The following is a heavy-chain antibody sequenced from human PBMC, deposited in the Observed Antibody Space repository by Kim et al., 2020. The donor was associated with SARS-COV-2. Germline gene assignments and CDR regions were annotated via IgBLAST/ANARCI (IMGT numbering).Heavy chain of an antibody. V-gene: IGHV1-3*01. Sequence: ASVKVSCKAFGYTFTSYAMHWVRQAPGQRLEWMGWINAGNGNTKYSQKFQGRVTITRDTSASTAYMELSSLRSEDTAVYYCARKSITGTTNYYGMDVWGQGTTVTVSS. CDR3: ARKSITGTTNYYGMDV. J-gene: IGHJ6*02. CDR1: GYTFTSYA. CDR2: INAGNGNT. D-gene: IGHD1-7*01.